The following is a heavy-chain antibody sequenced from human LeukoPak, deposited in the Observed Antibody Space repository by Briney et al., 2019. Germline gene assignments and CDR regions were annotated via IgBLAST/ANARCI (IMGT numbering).Heavy chain of an antibody. CDR3: ASLMRSAAGTDY. CDR2: ISSSSSYI. D-gene: IGHD6-13*01. Sequence: PGGSLRLSCAASGFTFSSYGMHWVRQAPGKGLEWVSSISSSSSYIYYADSVKGRFTISRDNAKNSLYLQMNSLRAEDTAVYYCASLMRSAAGTDYWGQGTLVTVSS. CDR1: GFTFSSYG. J-gene: IGHJ4*02. V-gene: IGHV3-21*01.